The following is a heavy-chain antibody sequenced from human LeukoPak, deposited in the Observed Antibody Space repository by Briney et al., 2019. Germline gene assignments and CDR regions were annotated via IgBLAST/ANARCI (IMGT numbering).Heavy chain of an antibody. Sequence: GGSLRLSCAASGFTFSSYSMNWVRQAPGKGLEWASSISSSSSYIYYAESVKGRFTISRDNAKNSLYLQMNSLRAEDTAVYYCARSYYDSSGYYVKDDAFDIWGQGTMVTVSS. D-gene: IGHD3-22*01. V-gene: IGHV3-21*01. CDR3: ARSYYDSSGYYVKDDAFDI. CDR1: GFTFSSYS. CDR2: ISSSSSYI. J-gene: IGHJ3*02.